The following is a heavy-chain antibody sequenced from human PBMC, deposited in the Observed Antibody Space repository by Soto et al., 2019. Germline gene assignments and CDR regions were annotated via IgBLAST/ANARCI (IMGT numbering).Heavy chain of an antibody. CDR2: INYSGRYM. CDR1: GFSFSSSD. J-gene: IGHJ4*02. Sequence: TGGSLRLSCATSGFSFSSSDMTWVRQAPGKGLEYVSSINYSGRYMFYAGSLRGRFTVSRDNAKNSLYLQMNSLRAEDTAVYYCARKSSSNSTGYDYFDYCGQATLVTLSS. CDR3: ARKSSSNSTGYDYFDY. D-gene: IGHD3-22*01. V-gene: IGHV3-21*06.